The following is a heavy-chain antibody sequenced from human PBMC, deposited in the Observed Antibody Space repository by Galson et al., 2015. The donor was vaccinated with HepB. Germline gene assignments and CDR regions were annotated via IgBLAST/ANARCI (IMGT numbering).Heavy chain of an antibody. V-gene: IGHV3-30*04. J-gene: IGHJ3*02. CDR2: ISYDGRNQ. CDR3: AKEVAYELLASAFDI. CDR1: GFTFRTFA. D-gene: IGHD2-2*01. Sequence: SLRLSCAASGFTFRTFAMHWVRQAPGKGLEWVAVISYDGRNQYYADSVKGRITISRDNSINTLYLEMNSLRAEDTAVYYCAKEVAYELLASAFDIWGQGTMVTVSS.